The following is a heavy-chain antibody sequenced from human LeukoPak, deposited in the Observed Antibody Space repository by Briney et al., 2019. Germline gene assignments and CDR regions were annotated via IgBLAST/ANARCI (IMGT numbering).Heavy chain of an antibody. CDR2: IYTSGST. CDR3: ARDASVRLRFGLYYFDY. CDR1: GGSISSYY. D-gene: IGHD5-12*01. Sequence: TSETLSLTCTVSGGSISSYYWSWIRQPAGKGLEWIGRIYTSGSTNYNPSLKSRVTMSVDTSKNQFSLKLSSVTAADTAVYYCARDASVRLRFGLYYFDYWGQGTLVTVSS. V-gene: IGHV4-4*07. J-gene: IGHJ4*02.